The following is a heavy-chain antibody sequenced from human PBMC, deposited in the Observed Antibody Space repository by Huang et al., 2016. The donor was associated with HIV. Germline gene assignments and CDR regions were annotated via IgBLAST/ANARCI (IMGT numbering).Heavy chain of an antibody. CDR1: GVSFSDYA. D-gene: IGHD3-16*01. Sequence: QAQLVQSGAAVMKPGSSVRVSCKASGVSFSDYAFSWVRRAPGQGLDWMGGSIPRFGLTNYAPRLQGRVTISADKSSNTVYLEVTSLRSGDTAVYYCAREGQNWLGKPFGALAFWGQGTEVIVSS. CDR2: SIPRFGLT. V-gene: IGHV1-69*10. J-gene: IGHJ4*03. CDR3: AREGQNWLGKPFGALAF.